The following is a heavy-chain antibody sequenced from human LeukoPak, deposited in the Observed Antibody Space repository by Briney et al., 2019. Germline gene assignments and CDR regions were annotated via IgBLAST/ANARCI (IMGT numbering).Heavy chain of an antibody. V-gene: IGHV4-61*08. CDR1: GDSVSSGGYC. J-gene: IGHJ4*02. D-gene: IGHD6-19*01. Sequence: SETLSLTCTVSGDSVSSGGYCWGWIRQYPGKGLEWIGYIYYSGSTNYNPSLKSRITISVDTSKNQFSLKLSSVTAADTAVYYCARVVSGWVDYWGQGTLVTVSS. CDR2: IYYSGST. CDR3: ARVVSGWVDY.